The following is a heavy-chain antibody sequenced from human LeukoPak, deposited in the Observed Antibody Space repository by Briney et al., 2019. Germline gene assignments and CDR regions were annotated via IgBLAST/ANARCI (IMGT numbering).Heavy chain of an antibody. D-gene: IGHD3-22*01. J-gene: IGHJ4*02. CDR1: GFTFSSYA. CDR2: ISYDGSNK. CDR3: ARDSNAYYYDSSGYCRNFDY. V-gene: IGHV3-30-3*01. Sequence: GRSLRLSCAASGFTFSSYAMHWVRQAPGKGLEWVAVISYDGSNKYYADSVKGRFTISRDNSKNTLYLQMNSLRAEDTAVYYCARDSNAYYYDSSGYCRNFDYWGQGTLVTVSS.